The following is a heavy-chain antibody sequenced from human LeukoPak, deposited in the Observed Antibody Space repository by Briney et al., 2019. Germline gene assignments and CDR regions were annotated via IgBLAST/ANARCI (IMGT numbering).Heavy chain of an antibody. V-gene: IGHV3-30*03. Sequence: GGSLRLSCAASGFTFSSYGMHWVRQAPGKGLEWVAVISYDGSNKYYADSVKGRFTISRDNSKNTLYLQMNSLRAEDTAVYYCVRSAFHAGSGNYYDYWGQGTLVTVSS. CDR3: VRSAFHAGSGNYYDY. D-gene: IGHD3-22*01. CDR1: GFTFSSYG. J-gene: IGHJ4*02. CDR2: ISYDGSNK.